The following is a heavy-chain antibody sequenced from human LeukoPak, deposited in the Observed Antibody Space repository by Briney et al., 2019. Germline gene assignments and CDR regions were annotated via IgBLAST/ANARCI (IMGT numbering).Heavy chain of an antibody. Sequence: PGGSLRLSCAASRFTFSSYGMHWVRQAPGKGLEWVAVISYDGSNKYYADSVKGRFTISRDNSKNTLYLQMNSLRAEDTAVYYCAKGSTEGLDYWGQGTLVTVSS. CDR2: ISYDGSNK. J-gene: IGHJ4*02. CDR3: AKGSTEGLDY. CDR1: RFTFSSYG. V-gene: IGHV3-30*18.